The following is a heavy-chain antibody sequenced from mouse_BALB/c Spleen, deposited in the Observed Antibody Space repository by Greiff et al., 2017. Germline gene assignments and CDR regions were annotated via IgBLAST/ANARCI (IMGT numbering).Heavy chain of an antibody. D-gene: IGHD1-1*01. CDR3: ARDHYGSSYGYWYFDV. J-gene: IGHJ1*01. V-gene: IGHV2-9*02. Sequence: VMLVESGPGLVAPSQSLSITCTVSGFSLTSYGVHWVRQPPGKGLEWLGVIWAGGSTNYNSALMSRLSISKDNSKSQVFLKMNSLQTDDTAMYYCARDHYGSSYGYWYFDVWGAGTTVTVSS. CDR2: IWAGGST. CDR1: GFSLTSYG.